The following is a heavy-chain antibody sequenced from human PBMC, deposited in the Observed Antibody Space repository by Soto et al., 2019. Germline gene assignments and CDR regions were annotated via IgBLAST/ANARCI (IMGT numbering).Heavy chain of an antibody. CDR1: GFTFSDHY. CDR3: AKAPSSSRWPFDY. CDR2: TKNIANSYTT. V-gene: IGHV3-72*01. Sequence: GGSLRLSGAASGFTFSDHYMDWVRQAPGKGLEWVGRTKNIANSYTTKYAASVKGRFTISRDDSKNSLYLQMNSLKTEDTAVYYCAKAPSSSRWPFDYWGQGTLVTVSS. D-gene: IGHD6-13*01. J-gene: IGHJ4*02.